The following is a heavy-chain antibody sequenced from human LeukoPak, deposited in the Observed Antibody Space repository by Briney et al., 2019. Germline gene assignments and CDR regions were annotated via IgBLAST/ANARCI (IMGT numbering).Heavy chain of an antibody. CDR1: GGSISSGSYY. CDR2: IYYSGST. D-gene: IGHD2-15*01. J-gene: IGHJ6*03. V-gene: IGHV4-39*07. Sequence: SETLSLTCTVSGGSISSGSYYWSWIRQPPGKGLEWIGSIYYSGSTYYNPSLKSRGTISVDTSKRQFSLKLSSVTAADTAVYYCARATGCGGGGCPISHFYYYYQMDVWGKGTSVTVSS. CDR3: ARATGCGGGGCPISHFYYYYQMDV.